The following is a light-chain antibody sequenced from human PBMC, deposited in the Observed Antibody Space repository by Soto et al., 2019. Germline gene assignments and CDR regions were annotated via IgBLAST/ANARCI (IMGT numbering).Light chain of an antibody. CDR2: EVS. J-gene: IGLJ3*02. Sequence: QSALTQPASVSGSPGQSITISCSGTSSDVGAYTSVSWYQQHPGKAPKLMIYEVSNRPSGVSNRFSGSKSANTASLTISGLQADDEAHYYCSSYTSTVTLVFGGGTKLTVL. CDR3: SSYTSTVTLV. V-gene: IGLV2-14*01. CDR1: SSDVGAYTS.